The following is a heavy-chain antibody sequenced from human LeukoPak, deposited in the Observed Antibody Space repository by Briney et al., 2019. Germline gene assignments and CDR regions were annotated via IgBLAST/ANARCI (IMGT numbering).Heavy chain of an antibody. CDR1: GGSISSYY. D-gene: IGHD6-19*01. CDR2: IYYSGST. V-gene: IGHV4-59*06. Sequence: SETLSLTCTVSGGSISSYYWSWIRQHPGKGLEWIGYIYYSGSTYYNPSLKSRVTISVDTSKNQFSLKLSSVTAADTAVYYCARVSSGWYKNFDYWGQGTLVTVSS. CDR3: ARVSSGWYKNFDY. J-gene: IGHJ4*02.